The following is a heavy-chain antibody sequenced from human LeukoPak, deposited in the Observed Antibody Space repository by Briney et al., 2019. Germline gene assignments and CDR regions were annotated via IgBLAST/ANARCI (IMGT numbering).Heavy chain of an antibody. V-gene: IGHV4-59*01. J-gene: IGHJ5*02. Sequence: SETLSLTCTVSGGSINSYYWSWLRQPPGKGLEWIGYIYYSGSTNYNASLKSRVTMSIDTSKNQFSLKLSSVTAADTAVYYCARGDYVWGSNRLGWFDPWGQGTQVTVSS. CDR2: IYYSGST. CDR1: GGSINSYY. CDR3: ARGDYVWGSNRLGWFDP. D-gene: IGHD3-16*02.